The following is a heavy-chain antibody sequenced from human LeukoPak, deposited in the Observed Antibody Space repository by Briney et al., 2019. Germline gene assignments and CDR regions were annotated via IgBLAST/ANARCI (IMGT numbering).Heavy chain of an antibody. Sequence: SVKVSCKASGGTFRSYAIIWVQQAPGQGLEWMGRIIPIFGTANYAQKFQGRVTMTRDTSISTAYMELSRLRSDDTAVYYCARVGGRITKIVSGPDPWGQGTLVTVSS. J-gene: IGHJ5*02. CDR2: IIPIFGTA. V-gene: IGHV1-69*05. D-gene: IGHD3-22*01. CDR1: GGTFRSYA. CDR3: ARVGGRITKIVSGPDP.